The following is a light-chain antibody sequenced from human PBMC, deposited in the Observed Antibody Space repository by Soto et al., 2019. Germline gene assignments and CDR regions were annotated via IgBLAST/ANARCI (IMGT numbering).Light chain of an antibody. V-gene: IGLV1-44*01. CDR3: AAWDDSLNGVV. J-gene: IGLJ2*01. Sequence: QSVLTQPPSASGTPGQRVTISCSGSSSNIGGNIVNWYQQLPGTAPKLLIFGNDQRPSWVPDRFSGSKSGTSASLAISGLQSKDEANYYCAAWDDSLNGVVFGGGTKVTVL. CDR2: GND. CDR1: SSNIGGNI.